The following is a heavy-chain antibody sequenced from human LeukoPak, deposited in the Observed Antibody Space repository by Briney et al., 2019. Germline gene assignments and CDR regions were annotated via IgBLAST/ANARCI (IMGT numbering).Heavy chain of an antibody. CDR1: GYTFTSYD. D-gene: IGHD6-13*01. V-gene: IGHV1-8*01. Sequence: ASVKVSCKASGYTFTSYDINWVRQATGQGLEWMGWMNPNSGNTGYAQKFQGRVTMTRNTSISTAYMELSSLRSEDTPVYYCARERSAAGTKNWFDPWGQGTLVTVSS. CDR2: MNPNSGNT. CDR3: ARERSAAGTKNWFDP. J-gene: IGHJ5*02.